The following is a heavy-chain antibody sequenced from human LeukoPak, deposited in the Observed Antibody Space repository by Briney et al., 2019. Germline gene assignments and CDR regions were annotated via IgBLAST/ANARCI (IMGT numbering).Heavy chain of an antibody. J-gene: IGHJ6*03. Sequence: SETLSLTCAVYGGSFSGYYWSWIRQPPEKGLEWIGEINHSGSTNYNPSLKSRVTISVDTSKNQFSLKLSSVTAADTAVYYCARVRSYYGSGSYWGYYYYMDVWGKGTTVTVSS. CDR2: INHSGST. CDR1: GGSFSGYY. D-gene: IGHD3-10*01. V-gene: IGHV4-34*01. CDR3: ARVRSYYGSGSYWGYYYYMDV.